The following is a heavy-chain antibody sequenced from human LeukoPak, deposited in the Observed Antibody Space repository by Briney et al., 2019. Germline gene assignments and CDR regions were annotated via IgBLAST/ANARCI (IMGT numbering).Heavy chain of an antibody. Sequence: SETLSLTCTVSGGSISSYYWSWIRQPPGKGLEWIGYIYYSGSTNYNPSLRSRVTISVDTSKNQFSLNLSSVTAVDTAVYYCARALTVAGANYFYYGMDVWGKGTTVTVSS. CDR3: ARALTVAGANYFYYGMDV. D-gene: IGHD6-19*01. CDR2: IYYSGST. J-gene: IGHJ6*04. V-gene: IGHV4-59*01. CDR1: GGSISSYY.